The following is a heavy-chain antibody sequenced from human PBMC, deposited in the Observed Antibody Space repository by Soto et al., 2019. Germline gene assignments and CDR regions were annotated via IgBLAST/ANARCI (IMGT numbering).Heavy chain of an antibody. CDR1: GFTFSNYW. CDR3: SRDADCTNGVCYTPIRPFDF. CDR2: IRQDGGEK. V-gene: IGHV3-7*01. D-gene: IGHD2-8*01. J-gene: IGHJ4*02. Sequence: EVHLVESGGGLVLPGGSLRLSCEASGFTFSNYWMTWVRQAPGKGLEWVANIRQDGGEKYYVDSVKGRLTISRDNAKTSLYLQMNSLRVEDTAIYYCSRDADCTNGVCYTPIRPFDFWGQGTLVTVSS.